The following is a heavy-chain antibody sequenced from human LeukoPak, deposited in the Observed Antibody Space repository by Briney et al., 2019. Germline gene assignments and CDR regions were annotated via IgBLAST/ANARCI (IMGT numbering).Heavy chain of an antibody. CDR3: ARDGCSGGSCYHNWFDP. D-gene: IGHD2-15*01. V-gene: IGHV1-3*01. CDR2: INAGNGNT. Sequence: ASVKVSCKASGYTFTSYAMHWVRQAPGQRLEWMGWINAGNGNTKYSQKFQGRVTITRDTSASTAYMELSSLRSEDTAVYYCARDGCSGGSCYHNWFDPWGQGTLVTVSS. CDR1: GYTFTSYA. J-gene: IGHJ5*02.